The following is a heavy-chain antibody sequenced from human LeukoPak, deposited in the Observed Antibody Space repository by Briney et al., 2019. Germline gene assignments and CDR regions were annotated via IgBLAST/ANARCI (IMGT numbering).Heavy chain of an antibody. CDR1: GFTFSSYW. Sequence: GGSLRLSCAASGFTFSSYWMSWVRQAPGKGLEWVANIKQDGSEKYYVDSVKGRFTISRDNAKNSLYPQMNSLRAEDTAVYYCARRGYSYGFRLGEPYYFDYWGQGTLVTVSS. J-gene: IGHJ4*02. V-gene: IGHV3-7*01. CDR3: ARRGYSYGFRLGEPYYFDY. CDR2: IKQDGSEK. D-gene: IGHD5-18*01.